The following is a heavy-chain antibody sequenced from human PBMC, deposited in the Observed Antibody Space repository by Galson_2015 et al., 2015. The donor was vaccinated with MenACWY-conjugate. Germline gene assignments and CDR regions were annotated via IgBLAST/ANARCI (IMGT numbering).Heavy chain of an antibody. CDR3: ARWLPGTFDAFDL. CDR1: GYTLTSYG. D-gene: IGHD1-1*01. J-gene: IGHJ3*01. V-gene: IGHV1-18*01. Sequence: VKVSCKASGYTLTSYGITWVRQAPGQGLEWMGWISAYNGNTNYAQKLQGRVTMTTDTSTSTAYMELRSLRSDDTAVYYCARWLPGTFDAFDLWGQGTMVTVSS. CDR2: ISAYNGNT.